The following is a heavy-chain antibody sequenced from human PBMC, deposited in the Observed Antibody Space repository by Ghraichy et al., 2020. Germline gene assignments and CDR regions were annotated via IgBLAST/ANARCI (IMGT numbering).Heavy chain of an antibody. V-gene: IGHV3-74*01. CDR2: INPDGSDI. CDR1: GFTFRTFW. Sequence: GESLHISCAASGFTFRTFWMHWVRQVPGTGLAWVSRINPDGSDIGYADSVKGRFTISRDNAKNTLYMQMNSLGVEDTAVYYCARDSDTYGSGNLNWGQGTLVTVSS. J-gene: IGHJ4*02. CDR3: ARDSDTYGSGNLN. D-gene: IGHD3-10*01.